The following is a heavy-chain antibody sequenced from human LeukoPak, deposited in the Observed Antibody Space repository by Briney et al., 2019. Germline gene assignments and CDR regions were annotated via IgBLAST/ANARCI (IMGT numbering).Heavy chain of an antibody. Sequence: SSDTLSLTYAVYGGSFHGSYWSWIRKPPPKGLEWIGEISHSGSTNYNASLKSRVTISVDMSKTQFSLTLSSVTAADTAVYYCVRALGRDQDWGQGTLVTVSS. CDR3: VRALGRDQD. D-gene: IGHD7-27*01. CDR2: ISHSGST. V-gene: IGHV4-34*01. J-gene: IGHJ1*01. CDR1: GGSFHGSY.